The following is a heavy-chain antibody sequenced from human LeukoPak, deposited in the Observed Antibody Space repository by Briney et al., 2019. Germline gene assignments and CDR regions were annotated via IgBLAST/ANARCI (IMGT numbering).Heavy chain of an antibody. CDR2: MYYSGST. CDR1: GGFISSGDYY. D-gene: IGHD3-22*01. J-gene: IGHJ5*02. Sequence: SETLSLTCTVSGGFISSGDYYWSWIRQPPGKGLERIAYMYYSGSTYYNPSLKSRVTMSADTSKNQLSLKLSSVIAADTAVYYCARPYYYDSRIDPWGQGILVTVSS. V-gene: IGHV4-30-4*01. CDR3: ARPYYYDSRIDP.